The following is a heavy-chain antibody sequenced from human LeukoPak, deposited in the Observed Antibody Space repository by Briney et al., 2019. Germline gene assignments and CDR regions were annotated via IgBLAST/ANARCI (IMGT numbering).Heavy chain of an antibody. CDR2: ISYDGSNK. CDR3: ARGTLRGYSGSDY. Sequence: GGSLRLSCAASGFTFSSYAMHWVRQAPGKGLEWVAVISYDGSNKYYADSVKGRFTISRDNSKNTLYLQMNSLRAEDTAVYYCARGTLRGYSGSDYWGQGTLVTVSS. V-gene: IGHV3-30-3*01. J-gene: IGHJ4*02. CDR1: GFTFSSYA. D-gene: IGHD5-12*01.